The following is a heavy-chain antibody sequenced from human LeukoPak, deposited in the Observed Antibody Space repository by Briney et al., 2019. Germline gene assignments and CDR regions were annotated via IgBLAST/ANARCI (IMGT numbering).Heavy chain of an antibody. CDR2: IYYSGST. Sequence: KPSETLSLTCTVSAGSISSSSYYWVWIRQPPEKGLEWIGSIYYSGSTYYNPSLKSRVTISVDTSKNQFSLKLSSVTAADAAVYYCARGWAGRGYSYVIYYYYYMDVWGKGTTVTVSS. CDR1: AGSISSSSYY. V-gene: IGHV4-39*01. J-gene: IGHJ6*03. CDR3: ARGWAGRGYSYVIYYYYYMDV. D-gene: IGHD5-18*01.